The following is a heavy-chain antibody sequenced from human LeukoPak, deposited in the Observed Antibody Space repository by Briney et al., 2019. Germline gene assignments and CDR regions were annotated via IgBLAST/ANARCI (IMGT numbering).Heavy chain of an antibody. CDR2: INWNGGST. CDR1: GFTFDDYG. Sequence: GGSLRLSCAASGFTFDDYGMSWVRQAPGKGLEWVSGINWNGGSTGYADSVKGRFTISRDNAKNSLYLQMNSLRAEDTALYYCARRGVTLVRGVDITSYYFDYWGQGTLVTVSS. V-gene: IGHV3-20*04. J-gene: IGHJ4*02. CDR3: ARRGVTLVRGVDITSYYFDY. D-gene: IGHD3-10*01.